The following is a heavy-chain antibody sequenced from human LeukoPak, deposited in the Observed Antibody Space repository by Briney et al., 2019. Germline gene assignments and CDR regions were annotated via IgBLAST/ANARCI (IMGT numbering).Heavy chain of an antibody. J-gene: IGHJ6*02. D-gene: IGHD3-10*01. CDR1: GFTFSSYS. Sequence: PGGSLRLSCAASGFTFSSYSINWVRQAPGKGLEWVSYISSSGSTIYYADSVKGRFTISRDNAKNSLYLQMNSLRAEDTAVYYCARVIYYGSGSPSDGMDVWGQGTTVTVSS. CDR2: ISSSGSTI. V-gene: IGHV3-48*04. CDR3: ARVIYYGSGSPSDGMDV.